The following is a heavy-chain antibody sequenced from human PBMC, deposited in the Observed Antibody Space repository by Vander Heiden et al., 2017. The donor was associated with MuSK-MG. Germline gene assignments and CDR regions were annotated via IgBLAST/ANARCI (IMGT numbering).Heavy chain of an antibody. D-gene: IGHD2-15*01. CDR1: GFTFSSSA. V-gene: IGHV3-23*01. CDR2: ISGSGGST. J-gene: IGHJ6*03. CDR3: AKLRPDIRGYYYYYYMDV. Sequence: EVQLLESGGGLVQPGGSLRLSCAAPGFTFSSSAMSWVRQDPGKGLEWVSAISGSGGSTYYADSVKGRFTISRDKSKNTLYLQMNSLRAEDTAVYYCAKLRPDIRGYYYYYYMDVWGKGTTVTVSS.